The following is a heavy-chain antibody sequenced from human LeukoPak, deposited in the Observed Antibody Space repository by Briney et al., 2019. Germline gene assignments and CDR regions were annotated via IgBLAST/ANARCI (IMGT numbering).Heavy chain of an antibody. CDR2: ISGSGGST. CDR1: GFTFSSYA. Sequence: GGSLRLSCAASGFTFSSYAMSWVRQAPGKGLEWVSAISGSGGSTYYADSVKGRFTISRDNSKNTFYLQINSLRPEDTPVYSCAKPFGHQLGKFDHWGQGTLVTVSS. CDR3: AKPFGHQLGKFDH. J-gene: IGHJ4*02. V-gene: IGHV3-23*01. D-gene: IGHD6-13*01.